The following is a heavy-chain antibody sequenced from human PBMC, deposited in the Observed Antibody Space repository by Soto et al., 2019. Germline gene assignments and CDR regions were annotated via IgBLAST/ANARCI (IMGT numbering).Heavy chain of an antibody. V-gene: IGHV4-61*01. CDR1: GGSVSSSSYY. D-gene: IGHD1-26*01. Sequence: RSLTCTVSGGSVSSSSYYWSWIRQPPGKGLEWIGYISSSGSTNYNPSLKSRVTISVDTSKNQFSLKLSSVTAADTAVYYCATIGIVGATSVDYWGQGTLVTVSS. J-gene: IGHJ4*02. CDR2: ISSSGST. CDR3: ATIGIVGATSVDY.